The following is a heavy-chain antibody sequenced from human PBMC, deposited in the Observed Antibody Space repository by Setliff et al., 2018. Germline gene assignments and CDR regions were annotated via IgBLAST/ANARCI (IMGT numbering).Heavy chain of an antibody. CDR3: ARSGYYNGFQH. Sequence: SETLSLTCTVSGGSISSGDYYWSGIRQPPGKGLEWIGYSYYSGSTYYNPSLKSRVTISVDTSKNQFSLKLSSVTAADTAVYYCARSGYYNGFQHWGQGTLVTVSS. CDR2: SYYSGST. CDR1: GGSISSGDYY. V-gene: IGHV4-30-4*08. D-gene: IGHD3-22*01. J-gene: IGHJ1*01.